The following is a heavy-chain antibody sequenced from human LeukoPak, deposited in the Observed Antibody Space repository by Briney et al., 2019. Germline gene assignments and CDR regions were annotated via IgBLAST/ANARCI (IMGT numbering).Heavy chain of an antibody. Sequence: ASVKVSCKASGYTFTSYYMHWLQQAPGQGLEWMGIINPSGGSTSYAQKFQGRVTMTRDTSTSTVYMELSSLRSEDTAVYYCARDGQYCSGGSCYSVYNWFDPWGQGTLVTVSS. J-gene: IGHJ5*02. D-gene: IGHD2-15*01. CDR3: ARDGQYCSGGSCYSVYNWFDP. CDR1: GYTFTSYY. V-gene: IGHV1-46*01. CDR2: INPSGGST.